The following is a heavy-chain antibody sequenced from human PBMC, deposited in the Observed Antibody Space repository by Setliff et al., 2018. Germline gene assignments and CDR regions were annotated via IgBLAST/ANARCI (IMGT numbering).Heavy chain of an antibody. D-gene: IGHD1-1*01. V-gene: IGHV3-21*06. J-gene: IGHJ4*02. CDR2: ISSTGSYK. CDR1: GFTFSTYA. CDR3: VRGLSDRVNWFAFDY. Sequence: PGGSLRLSCAASGFTFSTYAMHWVRQAPGKGLEWVPSISSTGSYKPYADSVRGRFTICRDNAKNSVDLQMSSLRPEDTAIYFCVRGLSDRVNWFAFDYWGQGTRVTVAS.